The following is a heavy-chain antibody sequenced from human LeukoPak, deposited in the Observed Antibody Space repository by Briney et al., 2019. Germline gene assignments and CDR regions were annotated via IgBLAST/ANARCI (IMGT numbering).Heavy chain of an antibody. CDR2: ISSSSGTI. CDR3: ARGRDLFDS. V-gene: IGHV3-48*04. Sequence: GGSLRLSCVASGFTFNTYSMNWFRQAPGKGLEWISYISSSSGTIYYSDSVKGRFTISRDNAKNSLYLQVNNLRAEDTAVYYCARGRDLFDSWGQGTLVIVSS. CDR1: GFTFNTYS. J-gene: IGHJ4*02.